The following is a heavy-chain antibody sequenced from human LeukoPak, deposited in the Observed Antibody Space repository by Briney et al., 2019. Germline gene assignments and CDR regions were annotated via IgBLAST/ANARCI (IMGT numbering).Heavy chain of an antibody. CDR2: INYSGST. Sequence: SETLSLTCTVSGGSISSNYWSWIRQPPGKGLEWIAYINYSGSTNYKSSLKSRVTISVDTSKNQFFLKLSSVTAADTAFYYCARRIAAADSFDIWGQGRMVTVSS. J-gene: IGHJ3*02. CDR1: GGSISSNY. D-gene: IGHD6-13*01. CDR3: ARRIAAADSFDI. V-gene: IGHV4-59*01.